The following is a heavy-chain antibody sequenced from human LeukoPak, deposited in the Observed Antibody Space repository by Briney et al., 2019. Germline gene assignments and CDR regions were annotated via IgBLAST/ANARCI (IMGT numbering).Heavy chain of an antibody. D-gene: IGHD3-3*01. CDR1: GGSISSYY. CDR2: IYTSGGT. V-gene: IGHV4-4*07. CDR3: ARGFTIFGVVIIGEAFDI. Sequence: SETLCLTCTVSGGSISSYYRSWIRQPAGKGLEWIGRIYTSGGTNYNPSLKSRVTMSVDTSKNQFSLKLSSVTAADTAVYYCARGFTIFGVVIIGEAFDIWGQGTMVTVSS. J-gene: IGHJ3*02.